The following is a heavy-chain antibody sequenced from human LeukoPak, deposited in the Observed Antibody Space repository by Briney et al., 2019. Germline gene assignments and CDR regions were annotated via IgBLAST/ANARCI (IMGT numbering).Heavy chain of an antibody. J-gene: IGHJ4*02. D-gene: IGHD2-21*02. V-gene: IGHV1-69*01. CDR3: ARSIEYCGGDCYSPDY. CDR1: GGTLSSYG. CDR2: IIPFFGTP. Sequence: GSSVKVSCKASGGTLSSYGLSWVRQAPGQGLEWMGGIIPFFGTPHYAQNFQGRVTITADESASTTYLELRSLRSEDAAMYYGARSIEYCGGDCYSPDYWGQGTLVTVSS.